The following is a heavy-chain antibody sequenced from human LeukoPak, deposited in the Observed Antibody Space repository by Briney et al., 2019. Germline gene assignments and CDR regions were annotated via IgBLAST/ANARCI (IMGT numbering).Heavy chain of an antibody. Sequence: GRSLRLSCAAAGFTFSSYSMNWVSQAPGKGLEWVASISSSSSYIYYEASVKGRFTISKDNAKTSLYLQMNSLRAEDTAVYYCARDFRKDYYGSGSYYNDYYYGMDVWGQGTTVTVSS. CDR1: GFTFSSYS. V-gene: IGHV3-21*01. D-gene: IGHD3-10*01. J-gene: IGHJ6*02. CDR3: ARDFRKDYYGSGSYYNDYYYGMDV. CDR2: ISSSSSYI.